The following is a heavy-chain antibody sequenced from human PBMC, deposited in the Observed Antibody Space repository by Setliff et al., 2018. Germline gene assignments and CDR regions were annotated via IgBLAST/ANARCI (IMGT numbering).Heavy chain of an antibody. CDR3: TTDPSPTFGGVIGAAFDI. J-gene: IGHJ3*02. CDR2: IKGKTDGLTT. V-gene: IGHV3-15*07. Sequence: GGSLRLSCAASGFTFSNAWMNWVRQTPGKGLEWVGRIKGKTDGLTTDYAAPVKGRFTISRDDSKNTLYLQMNSLKTEDTAVYYCTTDPSPTFGGVIGAAFDIWGQGTMVTVS. D-gene: IGHD3-16*01. CDR1: GFTFSNAW.